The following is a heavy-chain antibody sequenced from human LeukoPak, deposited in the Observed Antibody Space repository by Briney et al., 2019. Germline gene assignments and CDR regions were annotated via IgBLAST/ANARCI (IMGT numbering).Heavy chain of an antibody. Sequence: GGSLRLSCAASGFTFSYYSMNWVRQAPGKGLEWVSSISSGGSYIYYADSVKGRFTISRDNAKNSLYLQMNSLRAEDTAVYYCARQGSSSWYYGMDVWGQGTTVTVSS. D-gene: IGHD6-13*01. V-gene: IGHV3-21*01. CDR2: ISSGGSYI. CDR1: GFTFSYYS. CDR3: ARQGSSSWYYGMDV. J-gene: IGHJ6*02.